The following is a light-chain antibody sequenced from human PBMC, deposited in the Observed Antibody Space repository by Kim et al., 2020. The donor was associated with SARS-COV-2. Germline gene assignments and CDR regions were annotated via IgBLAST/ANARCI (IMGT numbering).Light chain of an antibody. V-gene: IGKV3-20*01. CDR3: QQYGSPRT. CDR1: QSVSSSY. J-gene: IGKJ1*01. CDR2: GAS. Sequence: VSPGERAPRSCRASQSVSSSYSAWYQQKPGQAPRLLIYGASSRATGIPDRFSGSGSGTDFTLTISRLEPEDFAVYYCQQYGSPRTFGQGTKVEIK.